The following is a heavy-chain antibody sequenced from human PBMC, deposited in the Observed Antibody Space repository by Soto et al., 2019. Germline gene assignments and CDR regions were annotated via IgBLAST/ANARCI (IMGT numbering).Heavy chain of an antibody. Sequence: QVQLVQSGAEVKRPGASLKVSCQASGYTFTTYDINWVRQAPGQGLEWMGWMNPYTGKAGYAQKFQSRVTMTRDNSISTAYMELSSLSSDDTAVYYCARLHGYSSGWYDYWGQGTLVTVSS. D-gene: IGHD6-19*01. CDR1: GYTFTTYD. V-gene: IGHV1-8*01. CDR3: ARLHGYSSGWYDY. CDR2: MNPYTGKA. J-gene: IGHJ4*02.